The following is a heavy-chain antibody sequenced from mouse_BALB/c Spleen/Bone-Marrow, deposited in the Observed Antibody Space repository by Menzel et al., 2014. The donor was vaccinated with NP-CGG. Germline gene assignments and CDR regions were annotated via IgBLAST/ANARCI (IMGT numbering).Heavy chain of an antibody. CDR3: ARDIGRLLFDY. J-gene: IGHJ2*01. D-gene: IGHD1-2*01. V-gene: IGHV7-3*02. CDR2: IRNKANGYTT. Sequence: EVQGVESGGGLVQPGGSLRLSCATSGFTFTYYYMSWVRQPPGKALEWLGFIRNKANGYTTEYSASVKGRFTISRDNSQSILYLQMNTLGAEDSATYYRARDIGRLLFDYWGQGTTLTVSS. CDR1: GFTFTYYY.